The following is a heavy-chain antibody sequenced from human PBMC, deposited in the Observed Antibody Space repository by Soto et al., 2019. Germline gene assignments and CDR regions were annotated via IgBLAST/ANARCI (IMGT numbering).Heavy chain of an antibody. CDR1: GFTFSNAW. CDR2: IKSKTDGGTI. J-gene: IGHJ4*02. Sequence: EVQLVESGGGLVKPGGSLRLSCAASGFTFSNAWMTWVRQAPGKGLEWVGRIKSKTDGGTIDYAAPGKGRFTVSKDDSETTLYLQTDSLKTEDTAVYYCTTDGGYRRSSLSFAYWGQGTQVTVSS. D-gene: IGHD6-6*01. CDR3: TTDGGYRRSSLSFAY. V-gene: IGHV3-15*01.